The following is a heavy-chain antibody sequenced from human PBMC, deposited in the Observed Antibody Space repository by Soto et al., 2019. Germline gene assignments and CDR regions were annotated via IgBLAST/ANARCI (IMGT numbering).Heavy chain of an antibody. J-gene: IGHJ4*02. CDR1: GFTFSSYA. D-gene: IGHD3-10*01. V-gene: IGHV3-73*01. Sequence: GGSLRLSCAASGFTFSSYAMSWVRQASGKGLEWVGRIRSKPYNYATTYTASLNGRFTISRDDSKNTVYLQMNSLKAEDTAVYYCARDIPYGSGSFDYWGQGTLVTVSS. CDR2: IRSKPYNYAT. CDR3: ARDIPYGSGSFDY.